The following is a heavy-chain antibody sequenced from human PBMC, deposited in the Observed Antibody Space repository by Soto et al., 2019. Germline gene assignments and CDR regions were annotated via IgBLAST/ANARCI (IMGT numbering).Heavy chain of an antibody. CDR1: GPTFTAYY. V-gene: IGHV1-2*02. Sequence: QVQLVQSGAEVKKPGASMKVSCKPSGPTFTAYYIHWVRQAPGQGLEWMGWINPNTGGTNYAQNFQGRVTMTRDTSSRTVYMELGRLRSDDTAVYYCARALIRFLDWIPENYYYGMDVCGQGTTVTVSS. CDR3: ARALIRFLDWIPENYYYGMDV. J-gene: IGHJ6*02. D-gene: IGHD3-3*01. CDR2: INPNTGGT.